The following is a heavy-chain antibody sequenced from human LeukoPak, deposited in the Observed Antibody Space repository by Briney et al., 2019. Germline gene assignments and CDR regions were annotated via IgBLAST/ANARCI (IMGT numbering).Heavy chain of an antibody. CDR2: IRQDGSQK. D-gene: IGHD4-17*01. V-gene: IGHV3-7*03. CDR3: AKGAERPDYGDYHFDY. Sequence: PGGSLRLSCAASGFTFSSYWMSWVRQAPGKGLEWVATIRQDGSQKYYADSVKGRFTISRDNAKNSLYLQMNSLRAEDTALYYCAKGAERPDYGDYHFDYWGQGTLVTVSS. CDR1: GFTFSSYW. J-gene: IGHJ4*02.